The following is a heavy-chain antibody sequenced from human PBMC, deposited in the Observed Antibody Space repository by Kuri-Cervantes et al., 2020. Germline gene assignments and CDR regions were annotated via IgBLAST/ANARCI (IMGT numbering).Heavy chain of an antibody. J-gene: IGHJ4*02. CDR3: ASTKWELLNTPPLDY. V-gene: IGHV3-30*12. D-gene: IGHD1-26*01. CDR2: ISYDGTNK. Sequence: LSLTCAASGFTFSSYGMHWVRQAPGKGLEWVTLISYDGTNKYYADSVKGRFTISRDNSKNTLYLQMNSLRAEDTAVYYCASTKWELLNTPPLDYWGQGTLVTVSS. CDR1: GFTFSSYG.